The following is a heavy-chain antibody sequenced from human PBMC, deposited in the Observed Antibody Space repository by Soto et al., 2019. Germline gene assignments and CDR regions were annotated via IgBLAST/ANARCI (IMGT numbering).Heavy chain of an antibody. CDR2: IWYDGSNK. CDR3: ARDSPDVLDSSGWYWFAP. J-gene: IGHJ5*02. Sequence: QPGGSLRLSCAASGFTFSSYGMHWVRQAPGKGLEWVAVIWYDGSNKYYADSVKGRFTISRDNSKNTLYLQMNSLRAEDTAVYYCARDSPDVLDSSGWYWFAPWGQGTLVTVSS. D-gene: IGHD6-19*01. CDR1: GFTFSSYG. V-gene: IGHV3-33*01.